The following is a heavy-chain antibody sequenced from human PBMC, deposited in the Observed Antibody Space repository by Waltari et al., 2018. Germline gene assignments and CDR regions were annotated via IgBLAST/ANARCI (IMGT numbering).Heavy chain of an antibody. CDR2: IYYSGST. J-gene: IGHJ5*02. CDR3: ARAGGPFIAVAGFGWFDP. V-gene: IGHV4-59*01. D-gene: IGHD6-19*01. CDR1: GGSISSYY. Sequence: QVQLQESGPGLVKPSETLSLTGPVSGGSISSYYWSWIRQPPGKGLEWIGYIYYSGSTNYNPSLKSRVTISVDTSKNQFSLKLSSVTAADTAVYYCARAGGPFIAVAGFGWFDPWGQGTLVTVSS.